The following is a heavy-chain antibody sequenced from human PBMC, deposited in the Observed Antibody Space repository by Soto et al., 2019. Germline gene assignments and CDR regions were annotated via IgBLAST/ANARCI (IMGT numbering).Heavy chain of an antibody. V-gene: IGHV3-21*01. Sequence: EVQLVESGGGLVKPGGSLRLSCAASGFTFSSYSMNWVRQAPGKGLEWVSSISSSSSYIYYADSVKGRFTISRDNAKNSLYLQMNSLRAEDTAVYYCARDEKGWFGSLKYYYYMDVWGKGTTVTVSS. CDR1: GFTFSSYS. J-gene: IGHJ6*03. D-gene: IGHD3-10*01. CDR2: ISSSSSYI. CDR3: ARDEKGWFGSLKYYYYMDV.